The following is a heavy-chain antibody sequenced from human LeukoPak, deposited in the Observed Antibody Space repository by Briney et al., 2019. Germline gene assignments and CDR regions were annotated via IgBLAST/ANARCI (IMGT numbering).Heavy chain of an antibody. J-gene: IGHJ3*02. V-gene: IGHV4-59*08. CDR2: IYYSGST. D-gene: IGHD4-17*01. Sequence: PSETLSLTCTVSGGSISSYYWSRVRQPPGKGLEWIGYIYYSGSTDYNPSLKSRVTISVDTSKNQFSLKLSSVTAADTAVYYCARHDDYGRAFDIWGQGTMVTVSS. CDR3: ARHDDYGRAFDI. CDR1: GGSISSYY.